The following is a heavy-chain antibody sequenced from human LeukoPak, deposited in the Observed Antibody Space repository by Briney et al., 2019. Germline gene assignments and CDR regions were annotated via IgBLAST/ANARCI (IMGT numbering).Heavy chain of an antibody. J-gene: IGHJ4*02. CDR1: GYTLTDYY. Sequence: GASVKVSCKASGYTLTDYYMHWVRQAPGQGFEWMGWINPNDGDTNYAQKFQGRVTMTRDTSISTAHMEVSRLRSEDTAVYYCARANFLYCSSTTCLFDYWGQGTLVTVSS. V-gene: IGHV1-2*02. D-gene: IGHD2-2*01. CDR3: ARANFLYCSSTTCLFDY. CDR2: INPNDGDT.